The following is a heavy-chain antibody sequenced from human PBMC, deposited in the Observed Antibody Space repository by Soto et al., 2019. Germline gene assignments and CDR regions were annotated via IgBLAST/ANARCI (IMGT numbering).Heavy chain of an antibody. CDR1: GYTLTELS. D-gene: IGHD2-15*01. CDR2: FDPEDGET. J-gene: IGHJ4*02. Sequence: GASVKVSCKVSGYTLTELSMHWVRQAPGKGLEWMGGFDPEDGETIYAQKFQGRVTMTEDTSTDTAYMELRSLRSEDTAVYYCARASGPYCSGGSCLESDYWGQGTLVTVSS. CDR3: ARASGPYCSGGSCLESDY. V-gene: IGHV1-24*01.